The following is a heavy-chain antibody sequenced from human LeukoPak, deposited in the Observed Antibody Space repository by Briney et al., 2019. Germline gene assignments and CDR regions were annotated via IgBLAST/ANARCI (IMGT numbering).Heavy chain of an antibody. J-gene: IGHJ4*02. V-gene: IGHV4-59*12. CDR1: GGSISSYY. Sequence: SETLSFTCSVSGGSISSYYWSWIRQPPGKGLEWIGEIYHSGSTNYNPSLKSRVTISVDTSKNQFSLKLSSVTAADTAVYYCARDRKRDWNDFGDYFDYWGQGTLVTVSS. CDR3: ARDRKRDWNDFGDYFDY. CDR2: IYHSGST. D-gene: IGHD1-1*01.